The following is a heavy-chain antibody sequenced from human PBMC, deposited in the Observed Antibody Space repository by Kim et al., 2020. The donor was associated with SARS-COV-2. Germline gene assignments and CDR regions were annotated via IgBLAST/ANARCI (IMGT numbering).Heavy chain of an antibody. CDR3: ARDSSSWNYFDY. V-gene: IGHV3-66*01. Sequence: YYADSVKGRYTISRDKSKSTVYLQMNSLRAEDTAVYYCARDSSSWNYFDYWGQGTLVTVSS. J-gene: IGHJ4*02. D-gene: IGHD6-13*01.